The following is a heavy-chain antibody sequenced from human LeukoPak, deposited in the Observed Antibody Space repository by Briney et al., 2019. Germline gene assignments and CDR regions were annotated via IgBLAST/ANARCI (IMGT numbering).Heavy chain of an antibody. CDR1: GFTFTNYG. CDR2: IRNDGRNK. D-gene: IGHD1-26*01. Sequence: GGSLRLSCAASGFTFTNYGMSWVRQAPGKGLEWVAFIRNDGRNKYYADSVKGRFTISRDNSKNTLYLQMNSLRAEDTAVYYCAKGLRKLIVGSTEYYFDYWGQGTLVTVSS. J-gene: IGHJ4*02. V-gene: IGHV3-30*02. CDR3: AKGLRKLIVGSTEYYFDY.